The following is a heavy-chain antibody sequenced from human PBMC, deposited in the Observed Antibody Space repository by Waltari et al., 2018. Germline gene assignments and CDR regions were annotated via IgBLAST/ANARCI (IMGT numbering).Heavy chain of an antibody. CDR1: GFTFSSYG. Sequence: QVQLVESGGGVVQPGRSLRLSCAASGFTFSSYGMHWCRKAPGKGLEWVAVISYDGSNKYYADSVKGRFTISRDNSKNTLYLQMNSLRAEDTAVYYCANHVDTAMASAGYWGQGTLVTVSS. V-gene: IGHV3-30*18. J-gene: IGHJ4*02. CDR2: ISYDGSNK. D-gene: IGHD5-18*01. CDR3: ANHVDTAMASAGY.